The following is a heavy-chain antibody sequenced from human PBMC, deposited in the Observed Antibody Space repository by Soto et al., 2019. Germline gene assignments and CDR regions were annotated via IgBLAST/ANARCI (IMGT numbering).Heavy chain of an antibody. V-gene: IGHV4-31*03. CDR2: IYYSGST. Sequence: QVQLQESGPGLVKPSQTLSLTCTVSGGSISSAGYYWSWIRQHPGKGLEWIGYIYYSGSTYYNPSLKSRVTISVDTSKNQFSLKLSSVTAADTAVYYWARYGSGSYYPTTFDYWGQGTLVTVSS. CDR3: ARYGSGSYYPTTFDY. CDR1: GGSISSAGYY. J-gene: IGHJ4*02. D-gene: IGHD3-10*01.